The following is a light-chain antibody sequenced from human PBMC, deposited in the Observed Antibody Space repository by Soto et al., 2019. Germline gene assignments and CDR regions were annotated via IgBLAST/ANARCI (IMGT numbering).Light chain of an antibody. CDR1: QSVSSSY. CDR2: DAS. J-gene: IGKJ4*01. CDR3: QQYGSSPPLT. Sequence: EIVLTQSPGTLSLSPGERATLSCRASQSVSSSYLAWYQQKPGQAPRLLISDASNRATGIPARFSGSWSGTDFTLTISRLEPEDFAVYYCQQYGSSPPLTFGGGTKVDIK. V-gene: IGKV3-20*01.